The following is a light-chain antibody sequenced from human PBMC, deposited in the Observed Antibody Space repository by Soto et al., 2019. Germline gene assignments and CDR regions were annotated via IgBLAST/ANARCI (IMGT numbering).Light chain of an antibody. Sequence: QSVLTQPPSASGTPGQRVTFSCSGSSSNIGINTVNWYRQLPGTAPQLLISDNHRRPSGVPDRFSGSNSGTSASLAISGLQSEDEATYFCAAWDVSLKGFVFGTGTKVTVL. V-gene: IGLV1-44*01. J-gene: IGLJ1*01. CDR3: AAWDVSLKGFV. CDR1: SSNIGINT. CDR2: DNH.